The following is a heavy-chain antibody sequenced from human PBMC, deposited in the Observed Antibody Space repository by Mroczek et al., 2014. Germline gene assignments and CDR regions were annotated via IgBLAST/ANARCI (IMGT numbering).Heavy chain of an antibody. CDR2: ISSSSSTI. CDR3: ARDRGDTVGLGDY. Sequence: VQLVQSGEAWYSLGGSLRLSCAASGFTFSSYSMNWVRQAPGKGLEWVSYISSSSSTIYYADSVKGRFTISRDNAKNSLYLQMNSLRAEDTAVYYCARDRGDTVGLGDYWGQGTLVTVSS. CDR1: GFTFSSYS. D-gene: IGHD4-17*01. J-gene: IGHJ4*02. V-gene: IGHV3-48*01.